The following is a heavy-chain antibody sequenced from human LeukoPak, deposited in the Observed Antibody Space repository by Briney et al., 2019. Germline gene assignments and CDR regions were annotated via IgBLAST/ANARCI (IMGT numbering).Heavy chain of an antibody. CDR2: IYYSGST. Sequence: SETLSLTCTVSGGSINSYYWSWIRQPPGKGLEWIGCIYYSGSTNYNPSLKSRVTISVDTSKNQFSLKLSSVTAADTAVYYCARGYSGGNYWYFDLWGRGTLVTVSS. CDR1: GGSINSYY. V-gene: IGHV4-59*01. D-gene: IGHD4-23*01. CDR3: ARGYSGGNYWYFDL. J-gene: IGHJ2*01.